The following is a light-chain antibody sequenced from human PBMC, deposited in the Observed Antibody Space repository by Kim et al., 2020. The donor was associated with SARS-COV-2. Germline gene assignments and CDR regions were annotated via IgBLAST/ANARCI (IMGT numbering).Light chain of an antibody. V-gene: IGKV3-15*01. J-gene: IGKJ4*02. CDR1: QRINNN. CDR2: GAS. CDR3: QQYYLWPRT. Sequence: VSPGVGFPFSCRASQRINNNLAWYYQKPGQAPRLVIYGASTRATGIPARFSGSGSGTEFTLTISSLQPEDSAVYYCQQYYLWPRTFGVGTKVDIK.